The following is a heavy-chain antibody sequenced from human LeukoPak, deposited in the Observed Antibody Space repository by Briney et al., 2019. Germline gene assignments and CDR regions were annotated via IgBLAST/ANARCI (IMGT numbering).Heavy chain of an antibody. V-gene: IGHV3-23*01. J-gene: IGHJ4*02. CDR2: ITGSGGRT. Sequence: GGSLRLSCDASGFSINTYTMYWVRQAPGQGLEWVSAITGSGGRTYYADSVKGRFTISRDNSKNTLYLQMNSLRAEDTAIYYCAKEYTGTFSPFPSYFDNWGQGTLVTVSS. CDR3: AKEYTGTFSPFPSYFDN. D-gene: IGHD1-26*01. CDR1: GFSINTYT.